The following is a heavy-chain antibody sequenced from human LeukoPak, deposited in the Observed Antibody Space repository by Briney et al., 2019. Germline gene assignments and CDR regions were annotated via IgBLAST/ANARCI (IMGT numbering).Heavy chain of an antibody. V-gene: IGHV3-23*01. Sequence: PGGSLRLSCAASGLTFSSHWMHWVRQAPGKGLEWVSIIGSSGGGIHYADSAKGRFTISRDNSKNALYLQMNSLRVEDTAVYYCAIDPNWGTHSWGQGVLVTVSS. CDR3: AIDPNWGTHS. D-gene: IGHD7-27*01. CDR1: GLTFSSHW. J-gene: IGHJ4*02. CDR2: IGSSGGGI.